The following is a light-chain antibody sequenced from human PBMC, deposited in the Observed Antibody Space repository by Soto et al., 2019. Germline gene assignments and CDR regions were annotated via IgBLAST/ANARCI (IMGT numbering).Light chain of an antibody. CDR3: SSYTSSSIV. CDR1: SSDVGGYNY. CDR2: EVS. J-gene: IGLJ1*01. Sequence: QSALTQPASVSGSPGQSITISCTGTSSDVGGYNYVSWYQQHPGKAPKLMIYEVSSRPSGVSNRFSGSKSGNTASLTISGLQAEDEADYYCSSYTSSSIVFGTGTKVTVL. V-gene: IGLV2-14*01.